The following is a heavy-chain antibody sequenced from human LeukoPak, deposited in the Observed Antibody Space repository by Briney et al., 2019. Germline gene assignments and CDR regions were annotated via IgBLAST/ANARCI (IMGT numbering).Heavy chain of an antibody. V-gene: IGHV1-18*01. CDR2: ISPYNDNT. D-gene: IGHD1-1*01. CDR1: GYTFTTYG. J-gene: IGHJ5*01. Sequence: GASVKVSCKASGYTFTTYGISWVRQAPGQGLEWMGWISPYNDNTNYAQKVQGRVTMTTDTSTTTVYMELRSLRSDDTAVYYCARESGTGRWFEFWGQGTLVTVSS. CDR3: ARESGTGRWFEF.